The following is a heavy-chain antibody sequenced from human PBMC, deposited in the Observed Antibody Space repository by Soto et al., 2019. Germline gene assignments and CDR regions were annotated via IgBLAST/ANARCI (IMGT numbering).Heavy chain of an antibody. CDR2: LYSGGNT. Sequence: LRLSCAASEFTATNNEMSWVRQAPGKGLEWVSILYSGGNTYYADSVEGRFTISRDGSKNTLYLHMNSLRAEDTAVYYCALRRVAYADFWGQGTRVTVSS. CDR3: ALRRVAYADF. J-gene: IGHJ4*02. CDR1: EFTATNNE. V-gene: IGHV3-53*01. D-gene: IGHD2-2*01.